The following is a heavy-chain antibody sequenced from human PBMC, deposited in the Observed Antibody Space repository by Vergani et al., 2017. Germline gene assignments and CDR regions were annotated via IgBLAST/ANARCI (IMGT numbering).Heavy chain of an antibody. J-gene: IGHJ4*02. CDR1: GDSISSGNN. V-gene: IGHV4-38-2*01. Sequence: QVNLQESGPGLVKPSETLSLTCAVSGDSISSGNNWGWIRQPPGKGLEWISSVSHSGDTYFNPSLKGRVTISVDTSKNQFSLKLSSVTAADTAVYYCARGYSSSWYNYWGQGTLVTVSS. CDR2: VSHSGDT. D-gene: IGHD6-13*01. CDR3: ARGYSSSWYNY.